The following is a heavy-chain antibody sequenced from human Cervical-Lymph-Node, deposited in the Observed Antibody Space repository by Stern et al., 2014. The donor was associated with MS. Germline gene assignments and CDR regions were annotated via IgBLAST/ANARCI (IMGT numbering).Heavy chain of an antibody. J-gene: IGHJ4*02. CDR2: IHHSGTT. CDR3: ARVNSGYNWFDY. V-gene: IGHV4-4*02. CDR1: GGSISNTNW. D-gene: IGHD5-12*01. Sequence: QVQLQESGPGLVKPSGTLSLTCAVSGGSISNTNWWGWVRQTPGMGLEWIGEIHHSGTTNFSPSFKIRFPMSVEKSKNQLSLELKSVTAADTAIYYCARVNSGYNWFDYWGQGTLVTVSS.